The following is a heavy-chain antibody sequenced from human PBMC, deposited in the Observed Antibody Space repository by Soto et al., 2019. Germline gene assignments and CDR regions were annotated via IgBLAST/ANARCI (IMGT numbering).Heavy chain of an antibody. V-gene: IGHV3-23*01. D-gene: IGHD2-8*01. J-gene: IGHJ4*02. Sequence: ESGGGLVQPGGSLRLSCAASGFTFSTYAMNWVRQAPGKGLEWVSGIYGNGGGISYGDSVKGRFTISRDNSNNMLYLQMHSLRVEDTAVYYCAKDRQPDGLWPFDHWGQGTLVTVSS. CDR2: IYGNGGGI. CDR3: AKDRQPDGLWPFDH. CDR1: GFTFSTYA.